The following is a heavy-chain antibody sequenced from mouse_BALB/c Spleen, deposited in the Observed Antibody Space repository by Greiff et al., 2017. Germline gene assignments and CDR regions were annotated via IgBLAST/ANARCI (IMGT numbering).Heavy chain of an antibody. D-gene: IGHD1-1*01. CDR3: AEYYYGSSDYAMDY. Sequence: QVQLQQSGAELAKPGASVKMSCKASGYTFTSYWMHWVKQRPGQGLEWIGYINPSTGYTEYNQKFKDKATLTADKSSSTAFMQLSSLTSEDSAVYYCAEYYYGSSDYAMDYWGQGTSVTVSS. CDR2: INPSTGYT. J-gene: IGHJ4*01. V-gene: IGHV1-7*01. CDR1: GYTFTSYW.